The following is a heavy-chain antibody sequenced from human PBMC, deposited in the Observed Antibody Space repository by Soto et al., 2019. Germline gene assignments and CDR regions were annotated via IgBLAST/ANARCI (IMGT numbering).Heavy chain of an antibody. CDR2: IYYSGST. CDR1: GGSISSGGYY. J-gene: IGHJ4*02. V-gene: IGHV4-31*03. CDR3: ARVYNWNYSL. Sequence: SETLSLTCTVSGGSISSGGYYWSWIRQHPGKGMEWIGYIYYSGSTYYKPSLKNRVTISVDTSKNQFSLKLSSVTAADTAVYYCARVYNWNYSLWGQGTLVTVSS. D-gene: IGHD1-1*01.